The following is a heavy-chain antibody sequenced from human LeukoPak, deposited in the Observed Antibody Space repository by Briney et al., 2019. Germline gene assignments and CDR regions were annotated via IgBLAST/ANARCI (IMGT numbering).Heavy chain of an antibody. Sequence: GGSLRLSCAASGLTFSSYSMNWVRQAPGKGLEWVSSISSSSSYIYYADSAKGRFTISRDNAKNSLYLQMNSLRAEDTAVYYCASSYYYDSSGYFDYWGQGTLVTVSS. J-gene: IGHJ4*02. V-gene: IGHV3-21*01. CDR2: ISSSSSYI. D-gene: IGHD3-22*01. CDR3: ASSYYYDSSGYFDY. CDR1: GLTFSSYS.